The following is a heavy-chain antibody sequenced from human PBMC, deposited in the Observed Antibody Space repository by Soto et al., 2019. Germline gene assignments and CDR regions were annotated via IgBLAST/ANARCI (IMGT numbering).Heavy chain of an antibody. CDR1: GFTFSSYA. Sequence: LILSCAASGFTFSSYAMSWVRHAAVELLECVSTISGSGGTTYYADSVKGRFTISRDNSKNTLYLQMNSLRAEDTAVYYCAKVRSTTIFDVVSLFDYWGQGTLVTVSS. CDR3: AKVRSTTIFDVVSLFDY. D-gene: IGHD3-3*01. V-gene: IGHV3-23*01. CDR2: ISGSGGTT. J-gene: IGHJ4*02.